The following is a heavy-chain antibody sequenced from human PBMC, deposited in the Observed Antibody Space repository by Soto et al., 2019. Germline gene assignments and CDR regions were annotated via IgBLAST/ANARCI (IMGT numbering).Heavy chain of an antibody. Sequence: QVQMVESGGGVVQPGRSLRLSCAASGFTPSNYDMHWVRQAPGKGLEWVAFISYDGSKEHYADYVKGRFTISRDNSKNTLYLQMNSLRPEDKAVYHCAQGGHYYDPSSGACDIWGQGTAVTVSS. D-gene: IGHD3-22*01. CDR1: GFTPSNYD. CDR3: AQGGHYYDPSSGACDI. J-gene: IGHJ3*02. CDR2: ISYDGSKE. V-gene: IGHV3-30*18.